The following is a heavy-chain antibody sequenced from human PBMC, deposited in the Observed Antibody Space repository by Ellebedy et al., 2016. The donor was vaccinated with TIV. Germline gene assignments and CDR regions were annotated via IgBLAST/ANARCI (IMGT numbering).Heavy chain of an antibody. CDR3: AREDWWRFDP. Sequence: GESLKISCAASGFSFSAYYMDWVRQAPGKGLEWVGRSRNRGDEYTTEYAPSVEGRFTISRDESKDSLFLQMNSLKIEDTAVYYCAREDWWRFDPWGQGTLVTVSS. CDR1: GFSFSAYY. D-gene: IGHD2-15*01. V-gene: IGHV3-72*01. J-gene: IGHJ5*02. CDR2: SRNRGDEYTT.